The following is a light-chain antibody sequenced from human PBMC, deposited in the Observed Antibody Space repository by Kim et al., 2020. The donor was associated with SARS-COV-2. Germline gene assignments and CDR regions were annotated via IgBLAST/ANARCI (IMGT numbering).Light chain of an antibody. CDR3: NSRDSSGNVV. CDR1: SLRSYY. CDR2: GKN. V-gene: IGLV3-19*01. J-gene: IGLJ2*01. Sequence: VALGQTVRITCQGDSLRSYYASWYQQKPVQAPVLVIYGKNNRPSGIPDRFSGSSSGNTASLTITGAQAEDEADYYCNSRDSSGNVVFGGGTQLTVL.